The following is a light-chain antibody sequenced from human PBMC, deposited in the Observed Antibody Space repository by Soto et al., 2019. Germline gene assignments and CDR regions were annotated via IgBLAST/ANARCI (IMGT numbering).Light chain of an antibody. J-gene: IGKJ1*01. CDR1: QSVSSN. CDR2: GVS. Sequence: EIVVTQSPATLSVSPGERATLSCRASQSVSSNLAWYQQKPGQAPRLLIYGVSTRATGIPARFSGSGSGTEFTLTISSLQSEDFAVYYCQQSNYWPWTFGQGTKVEIK. V-gene: IGKV3-15*01. CDR3: QQSNYWPWT.